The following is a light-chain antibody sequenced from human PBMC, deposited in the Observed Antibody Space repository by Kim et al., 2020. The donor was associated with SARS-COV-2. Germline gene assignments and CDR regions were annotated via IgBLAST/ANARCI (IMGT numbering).Light chain of an antibody. CDR1: SSDVGGYNY. Sequence: SITLSCTGTSSDVGGYNYVSWYQQHPGKAPKLMIYDVSNRPSGVSNRFSGSKSGNTASLTISGLQAEDEADYYCSSYTRSSTNYVFGTGTKVTVL. CDR2: DVS. J-gene: IGLJ1*01. CDR3: SSYTRSSTNYV. V-gene: IGLV2-14*03.